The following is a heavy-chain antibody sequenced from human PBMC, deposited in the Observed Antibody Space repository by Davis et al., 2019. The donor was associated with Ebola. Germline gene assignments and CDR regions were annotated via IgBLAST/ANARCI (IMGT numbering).Heavy chain of an antibody. V-gene: IGHV5-51*01. CDR1: GYTFTSYW. J-gene: IGHJ4*02. D-gene: IGHD5-12*01. CDR2: IYPGDSDT. Sequence: PGGSLRLSCKGSGYTFTSYWYGWVRQLPGKGLEWMGIIYPGDSDTRYSPSFQGQVTISADKSISTAYLQWSSLKASDTAMYYCARREYSGYQRGYYFDYWGQGTLVTVSS. CDR3: ARREYSGYQRGYYFDY.